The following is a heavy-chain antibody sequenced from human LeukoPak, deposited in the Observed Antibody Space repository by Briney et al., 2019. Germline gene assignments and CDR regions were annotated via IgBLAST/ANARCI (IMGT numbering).Heavy chain of an antibody. V-gene: IGHV6-1*01. J-gene: IGHJ5*02. CDR1: GDIVSSNSAA. D-gene: IGHD6-19*01. CDR2: TYYRSKWYN. Sequence: SQTLTLTCAISGDIVSSNSAAWNWIRQSPSRGLEWLVRTYYRSKWYNDYAVSVKSRITINPDTSKNRFSLQLNSVTPEDTAVYYCARGVIAVAGTQRFDPWGQGTLVTVSS. CDR3: ARGVIAVAGTQRFDP.